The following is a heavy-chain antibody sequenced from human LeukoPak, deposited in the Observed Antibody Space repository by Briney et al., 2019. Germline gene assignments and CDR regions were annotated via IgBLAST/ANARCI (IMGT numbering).Heavy chain of an antibody. D-gene: IGHD3-10*01. Sequence: PSETLSLTCAVSGASVSSSTYSWCWIRQPPGKGLEWIAYIYYNGRTTYNPSLKSRVTISLDTSKNQFSLRLSSVTDADTAVYYCASDYGSGSWRFDYWGQGTLATVSS. CDR1: GASVSSSTYS. CDR2: IYYNGRT. V-gene: IGHV4-61*01. J-gene: IGHJ4*02. CDR3: ASDYGSGSWRFDY.